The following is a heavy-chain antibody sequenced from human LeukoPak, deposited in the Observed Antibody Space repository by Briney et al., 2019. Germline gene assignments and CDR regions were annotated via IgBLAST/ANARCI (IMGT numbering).Heavy chain of an antibody. J-gene: IGHJ3*02. CDR1: GFTVSSNY. Sequence: GGSLRLSCAASGFTVSSNYMSWVRQAPGKGLEWVSVIYSGGSTYYADSVKGRFTISKDNSKNTLYLQMNSLRAEDTAVYYCARFDAAAGAFDIWGQGTMVTVSS. D-gene: IGHD6-13*01. V-gene: IGHV3-66*01. CDR3: ARFDAAAGAFDI. CDR2: IYSGGST.